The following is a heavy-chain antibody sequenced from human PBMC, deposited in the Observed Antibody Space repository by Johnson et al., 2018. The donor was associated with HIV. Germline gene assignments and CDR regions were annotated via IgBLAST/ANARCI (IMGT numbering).Heavy chain of an antibody. CDR1: GFTLSSNY. CDR3: AREGKDAFDI. Sequence: VQLVASGGGLVQPGGSLRLSCAASGFTLSSNYMSWVRQAPGKGLEWVSVIYSGCNTYYADSVKGRFTISRDNSKNTLYLQMNSLRAEDTAVYYCAREGKDAFDIWGQGTMVTVSS. V-gene: IGHV3-66*01. CDR2: IYSGCNT. D-gene: IGHD3-10*01. J-gene: IGHJ3*02.